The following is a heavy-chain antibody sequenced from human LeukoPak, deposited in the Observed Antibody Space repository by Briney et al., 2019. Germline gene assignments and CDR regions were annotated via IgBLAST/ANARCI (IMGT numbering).Heavy chain of an antibody. V-gene: IGHV3-23*01. D-gene: IGHD2-21*02. CDR3: ARGSTSTAPGWVY. CDR2: VSGNGDTK. Sequence: PGGSLRLSCAVSTFYFTDYAMSWARQAPWKGLEWLSAVSGNGDTKDYVDSVKGRFTISRDNSRNTVHLQIDNLRTEDTAVYYCARGSTSTAPGWVYWGHGTPVTVSS. CDR1: TFYFTDYA. J-gene: IGHJ4*01.